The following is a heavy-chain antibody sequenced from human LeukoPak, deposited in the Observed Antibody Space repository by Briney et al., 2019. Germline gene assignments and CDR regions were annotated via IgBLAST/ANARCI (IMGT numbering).Heavy chain of an antibody. Sequence: SETLSLTCTVSGGSISSYYWSWIRQTAGKGLEWIGRVSSSGNTNYSPSLKSRVTMSVGTSKNQFSLKLSSVTAADTAVYYCARGISGATGFDYWGQGTLVTVSS. CDR2: VSSSGNT. J-gene: IGHJ4*02. D-gene: IGHD2-15*01. CDR1: GGSISSYY. CDR3: ARGISGATGFDY. V-gene: IGHV4-4*07.